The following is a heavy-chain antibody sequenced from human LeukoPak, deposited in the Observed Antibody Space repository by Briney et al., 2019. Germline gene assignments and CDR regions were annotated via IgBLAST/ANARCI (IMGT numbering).Heavy chain of an antibody. CDR1: GFTFSSYW. J-gene: IGHJ4*02. V-gene: IGHV3-74*01. D-gene: IGHD2-15*01. Sequence: GGSLRLSCAASGFTFSSYWMHWVRQAPGKGLVWVSRINSDGSSTSYADSVKGRFTISRDNAKNTLYLQMNSLRAEDTAVYYCARVPYCSGGSCKYYFDYWGQGTLVTASS. CDR2: INSDGSST. CDR3: ARVPYCSGGSCKYYFDY.